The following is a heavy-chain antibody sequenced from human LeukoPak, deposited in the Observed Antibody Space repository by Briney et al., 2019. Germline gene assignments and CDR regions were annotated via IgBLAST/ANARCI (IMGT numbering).Heavy chain of an antibody. CDR2: IYYSDTT. Sequence: SQTLSLTCNVTGDSIGGYYWSWVRQHPAKGPEWIGYIYYSDTTYYNPSLKSRATISVDTSKNQFSLKLTSLTAADTAVYYCARIWHGFDIWGQGTMVTVSS. CDR3: ARIWHGFDI. CDR1: GDSIGGYY. J-gene: IGHJ3*02. V-gene: IGHV4-31*03. D-gene: IGHD3-16*01.